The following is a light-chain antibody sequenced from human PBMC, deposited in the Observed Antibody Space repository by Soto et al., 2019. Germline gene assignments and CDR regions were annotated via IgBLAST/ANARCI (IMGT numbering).Light chain of an antibody. CDR2: DVS. CDR1: SSDVGGYDY. Sequence: QSVQSQPRSVSGSPGQSFTISCTGSSSDVGGYDYVSWYQHHPGNAPKLIIFDVSQRPSGVPDRFSGSKSGNKASLTISGLQAEDEADYSCCSFEGTSTLHVFGSGTKVTVL. CDR3: CSFEGTSTLHV. V-gene: IGLV2-11*01. J-gene: IGLJ1*01.